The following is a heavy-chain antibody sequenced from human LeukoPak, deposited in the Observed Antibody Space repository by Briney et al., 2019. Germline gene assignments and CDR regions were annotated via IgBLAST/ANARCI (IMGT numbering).Heavy chain of an antibody. CDR3: ARDLTSSSTAYFQH. J-gene: IGHJ1*01. V-gene: IGHV3-21*01. D-gene: IGHD6-6*01. CDR2: ITSSHSYI. Sequence: PGGSLRLSCAASGFTFSSYDMNWVRQAPGKGLEWVSSITSSHSYIYYADSVKGRFTISRDDAKNSLYLHMNSLRAEDTAVYYCARDLTSSSTAYFQHWGQGTLVTVSS. CDR1: GFTFSSYD.